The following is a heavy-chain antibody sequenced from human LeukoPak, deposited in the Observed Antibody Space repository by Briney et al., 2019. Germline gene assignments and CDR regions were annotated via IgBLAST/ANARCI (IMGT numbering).Heavy chain of an antibody. Sequence: GGSLRLSCAASGFTFSSYSMNWVRQAPGKGLEWVSSISSSSSYIYYADSVKGRFTISRDNAKNSLYLQMNSLRAEDTAVYYCATMNQPETDGDLDYWGRGTLVTVS. D-gene: IGHD4-17*01. CDR3: ATMNQPETDGDLDY. CDR1: GFTFSSYS. J-gene: IGHJ4*02. CDR2: ISSSSSYI. V-gene: IGHV3-21*01.